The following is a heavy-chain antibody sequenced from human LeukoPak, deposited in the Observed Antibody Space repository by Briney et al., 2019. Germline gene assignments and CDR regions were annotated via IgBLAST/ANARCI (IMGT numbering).Heavy chain of an antibody. V-gene: IGHV3-74*01. CDR3: AREAGSYLDDYFDS. Sequence: QPGGSLRLSCAVSGFTFSRHWMHWVRQVPGKGLVWVSRIDVAGTGTTYADSVKGRFTISRDDAKNTLYLQMNSLRAEDTAIYFCAREAGSYLDDYFDSWGQGTLVTVSS. J-gene: IGHJ4*02. CDR1: GFTFSRHW. CDR2: IDVAGTGT. D-gene: IGHD3-10*01.